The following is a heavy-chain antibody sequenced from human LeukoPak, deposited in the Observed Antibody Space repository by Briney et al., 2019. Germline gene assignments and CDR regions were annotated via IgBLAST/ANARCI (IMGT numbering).Heavy chain of an antibody. CDR2: IRYDGSNK. CDR1: AFTFSSYG. J-gene: IGHJ1*01. CDR3: AKDGQGMATIPYEYFQH. D-gene: IGHD5-24*01. V-gene: IGHV3-30*02. Sequence: GGSLRLSCAASAFTFSSYGMYWVRQAPGKGLEWVAFIRYDGSNKYYADSVKGRFTISRDNSKNTLYLQMNSRRAEDTAVYYCAKDGQGMATIPYEYFQHWGQGTLVTVSS.